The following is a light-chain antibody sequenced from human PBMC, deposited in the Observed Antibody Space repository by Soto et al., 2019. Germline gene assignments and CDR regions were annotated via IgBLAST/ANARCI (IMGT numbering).Light chain of an antibody. Sequence: DLPMAQSPFSLSPSVGARVTITCRASQRTTSFLTGYQQKPGEAPKLPIYCASYSLSGGPSRICGGGAGADVTLTISSVQPEDFATSYCQQSYSGHRTFGQGTKVDI. CDR3: QQSYSGHRT. CDR1: QRTTSF. J-gene: IGKJ1*01. V-gene: IGKV1-39*01. CDR2: CAS.